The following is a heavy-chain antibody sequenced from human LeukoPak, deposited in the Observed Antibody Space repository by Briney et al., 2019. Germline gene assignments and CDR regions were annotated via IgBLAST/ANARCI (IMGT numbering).Heavy chain of an antibody. CDR1: GGSISSNNYY. V-gene: IGHV4-39*01. Sequence: SETLSLTCTVSGGSISSNNYYWGWIRQPPGKGLEWIGSIYYSGSTYNNPSLKSRVTISVDTTKNQFSLKLTSVTAADTAVYYCASSPSGYWWNFDCWGQGTQVTVSS. D-gene: IGHD3-22*01. J-gene: IGHJ4*02. CDR2: IYYSGST. CDR3: ASSPSGYWWNFDC.